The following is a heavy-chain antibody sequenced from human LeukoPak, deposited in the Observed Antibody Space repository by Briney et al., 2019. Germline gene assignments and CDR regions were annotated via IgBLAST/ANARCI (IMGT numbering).Heavy chain of an antibody. V-gene: IGHV3-53*01. Sequence: GGSLRPSCAASGFPFTNNYMSWVRQAPGKGLEWVSVINIGGSVSYADSVKGRFTISRDNSNSTLYLQMNSLRVEDTALYYCARVRRQVGSRWFDSWGQGTLVTVSS. J-gene: IGHJ5*01. CDR2: INIGGSV. CDR1: GFPFTNNY. CDR3: ARVRRQVGSRWFDS. D-gene: IGHD1-26*01.